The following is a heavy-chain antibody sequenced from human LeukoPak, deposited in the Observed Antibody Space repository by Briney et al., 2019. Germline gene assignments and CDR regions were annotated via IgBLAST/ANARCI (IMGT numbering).Heavy chain of an antibody. J-gene: IGHJ4*02. D-gene: IGHD3-10*01. CDR3: AKEGDYYGSGSYFDY. CDR2: ISGSGGST. V-gene: IGHV3-23*01. Sequence: GGTLRLSCAASGFTFSSYGMSWVRQAPGKGLEWVSAISGSGGSTYYADSVKGRFTISRDNSKNTLYLQMNSLRAEDTAVYYCAKEGDYYGSGSYFDYWGQGTLVTVSS. CDR1: GFTFSSYG.